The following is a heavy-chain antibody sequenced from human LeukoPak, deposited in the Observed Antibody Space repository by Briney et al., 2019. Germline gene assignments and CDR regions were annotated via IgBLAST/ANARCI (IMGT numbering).Heavy chain of an antibody. CDR2: ISGSGGST. J-gene: IGHJ4*02. V-gene: IGHV3-23*01. CDR3: AKGKASDY. Sequence: GGSLRLSCAASGFSFTSYAMSWVRQGPGKGLEWVSAISGSGGSTYYADSVKGRFTISRDNSKNTLYLQMNSLRADDTAVYYCAKGKASDYWGQGTLVTVSS. CDR1: GFSFTSYA.